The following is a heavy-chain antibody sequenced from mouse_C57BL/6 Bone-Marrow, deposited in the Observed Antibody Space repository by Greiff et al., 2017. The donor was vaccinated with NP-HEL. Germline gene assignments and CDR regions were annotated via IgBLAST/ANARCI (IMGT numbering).Heavy chain of an antibody. CDR2: IDPGNGDT. CDR3: TASTSVPSCFCAMDD. CDR1: GFNIKDYY. D-gene: IGHD1-1*01. Sequence: EVQLQQSGAELVRPGASVKLSCTASGFNIKDYYMHWVKQRPEQGLEWIGWIDPGNGDTEYASKFKGKATITADTSSNTAYLQLGSLTSEDTAVYYCTASTSVPSCFCAMDDWGKGTSVTVSS. J-gene: IGHJ4*01. V-gene: IGHV14-4*01.